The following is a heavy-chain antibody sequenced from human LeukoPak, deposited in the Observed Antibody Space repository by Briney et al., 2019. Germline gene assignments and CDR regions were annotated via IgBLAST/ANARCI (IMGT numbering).Heavy chain of an antibody. V-gene: IGHV1-46*01. CDR1: GYTFTSYY. Sequence: ASVKVSCKASGYTFTSYYMHWVRQAPGQGLEWMGIINPSGGSTSCAQKFQGRVTMTRDTSTSTVYMELSSLRSEDTAVYYCARDWGGEYYDSSGYPDYWGQGTLVTVSS. D-gene: IGHD3-22*01. CDR2: INPSGGST. J-gene: IGHJ4*02. CDR3: ARDWGGEYYDSSGYPDY.